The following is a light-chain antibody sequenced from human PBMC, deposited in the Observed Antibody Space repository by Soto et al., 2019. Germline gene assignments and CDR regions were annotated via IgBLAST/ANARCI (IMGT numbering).Light chain of an antibody. CDR1: QSVSSY. CDR2: DAS. V-gene: IGKV3-11*01. CDR3: QQRSNWVLT. J-gene: IGKJ3*01. Sequence: EIVLTQSPATLSLSPGERATLSCRASQSVSSYLAWYQQKPGQAPRLLIYDASNRATGIPARFSGSGSGTDFTLTISSLEPEDFAVYYCQQRSNWVLTFVPGTKVDIK.